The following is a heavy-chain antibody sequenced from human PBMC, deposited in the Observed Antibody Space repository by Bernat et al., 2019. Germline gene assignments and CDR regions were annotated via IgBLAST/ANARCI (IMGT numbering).Heavy chain of an antibody. V-gene: IGHV3-23*01. Sequence: EVQLLESGGGLVQPGGSLRLSCAASGFTFSSYAMSWVRQAPGKGLEWVSAISGSGGSTYYADSVKGRFTISRDNSKNTLYLQMNSLRAEDTAVYYCAKTYCSSTSCLYYFDYWGQGILVTVSS. CDR1: GFTFSSYA. J-gene: IGHJ4*02. D-gene: IGHD2-2*01. CDR3: AKTYCSSTSCLYYFDY. CDR2: ISGSGGST.